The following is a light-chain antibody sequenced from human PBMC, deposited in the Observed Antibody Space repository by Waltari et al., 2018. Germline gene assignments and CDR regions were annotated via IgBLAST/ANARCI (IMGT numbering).Light chain of an antibody. J-gene: IGKJ5*01. CDR1: QSVSSSY. CDR3: QQYGSSPSST. Sequence: EIVLTQSPGTLSLSPGERATLSCRASQSVSSSYLAWYQQNTGQAPRLLIYGASSRATGSPDRVSGSGSATDFTFAISRLEPEDFAVYYCQQYGSSPSSTFGQGTRLEIK. V-gene: IGKV3-20*01. CDR2: GAS.